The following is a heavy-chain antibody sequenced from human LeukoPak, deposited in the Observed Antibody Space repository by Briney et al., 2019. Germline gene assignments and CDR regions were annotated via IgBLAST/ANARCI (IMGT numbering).Heavy chain of an antibody. CDR3: ARSGYCSGGSCYSSAFDI. Sequence: GASVKVSCKASGYTFTSYGISWVRQAPGQGLEWMGWISAYNGNTNYAQKLQGRVTMTTDTSTSTAYMELRSLRSDDTAVYYCARSGYCSGGSCYSSAFDIWGQGTMVTVSS. CDR2: ISAYNGNT. CDR1: GYTFTSYG. V-gene: IGHV1-18*01. D-gene: IGHD2-15*01. J-gene: IGHJ3*02.